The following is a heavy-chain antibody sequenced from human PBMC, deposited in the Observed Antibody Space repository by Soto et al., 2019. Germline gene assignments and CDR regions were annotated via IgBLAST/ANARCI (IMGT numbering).Heavy chain of an antibody. CDR1: GFTFTSHS. J-gene: IGHJ3*02. D-gene: IGHD6-19*01. Sequence: PGGSLRLSCEASGFTFTSHSMNWVRQAPGKGLEWVSSVSKSGNSIYYADSVKGRFTISRDNTKNSLSLQMDSLRAEDTAVYYCARSIRAVVGLDTFDIWGQGTMVTVSS. CDR3: ARSIRAVVGLDTFDI. V-gene: IGHV3-21*01. CDR2: VSKSGNSI.